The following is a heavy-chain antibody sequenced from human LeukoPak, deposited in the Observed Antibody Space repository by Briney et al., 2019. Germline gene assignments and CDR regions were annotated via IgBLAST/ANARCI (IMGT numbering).Heavy chain of an antibody. V-gene: IGHV4-4*07. CDR2: IYTSGST. Sequence: SETLSLTCTVSGGSISSYYWSWIRQPAGKGLEWIGRIYTSGSTNYNPSLKSRVTISVDTSKNQFSLKLSSVTAADTAVYYCARGKYYYDSSGYYRYYFDYWGQGTLVTVSS. CDR1: GGSISSYY. D-gene: IGHD3-22*01. J-gene: IGHJ4*02. CDR3: ARGKYYYDSSGYYRYYFDY.